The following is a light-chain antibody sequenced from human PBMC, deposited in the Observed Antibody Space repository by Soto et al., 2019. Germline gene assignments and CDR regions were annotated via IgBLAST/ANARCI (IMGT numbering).Light chain of an antibody. V-gene: IGLV2-14*03. CDR3: SSFTGTTTLDV. CDR1: SRDVGAYKY. J-gene: IGLJ1*01. CDR2: GVS. Sequence: QSVLTQPASVSGSPGQSITISCTGTSRDVGAYKYVSWYQQHPGKAPKLIIYGVSNRPSGVSNRFSGSKSGNTAFLTISGLQPEDEADYYCSSFTGTTTLDVFGNGTKVTVL.